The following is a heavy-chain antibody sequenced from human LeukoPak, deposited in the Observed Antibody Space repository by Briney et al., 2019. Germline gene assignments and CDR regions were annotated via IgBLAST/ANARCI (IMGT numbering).Heavy chain of an antibody. Sequence: ASVKVSCKASGYILTSYDINWVRQATGQGLEWMGWMNPNSGNTGYAQKFQGRVIMTRNTSISTAYMELSSLRSEDTAVYYCARGGNRVSYYESSGYVDYWGQGTLVTVSS. CDR3: ARGGNRVSYYESSGYVDY. D-gene: IGHD3-22*01. CDR2: MNPNSGNT. V-gene: IGHV1-8*01. CDR1: GYILTSYD. J-gene: IGHJ4*02.